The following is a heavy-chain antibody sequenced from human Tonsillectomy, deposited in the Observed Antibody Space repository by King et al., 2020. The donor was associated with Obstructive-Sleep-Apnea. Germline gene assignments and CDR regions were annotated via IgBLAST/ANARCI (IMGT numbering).Heavy chain of an antibody. V-gene: IGHV4-39*07. CDR2: IYYSGST. CDR3: AYSSTWAVFDY. CDR1: GGSISSSSSY. D-gene: IGHD2-2*01. J-gene: IGHJ4*02. Sequence: QLQESGPGLVKPSESLSLTCSVSGGSISSSSSYWGWIRQPPGKGLGWIVNIYYSGSTYYNPSLKSGVTISVDTSKNQFSLNLSSVTAADTAVYYCAYSSTWAVFDYWGQGTLVTVSS.